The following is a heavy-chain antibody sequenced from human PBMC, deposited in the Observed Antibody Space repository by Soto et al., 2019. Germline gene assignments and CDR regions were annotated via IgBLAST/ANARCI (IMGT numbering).Heavy chain of an antibody. Sequence: GESLKISCAASGFTFSSYSMNWVRQAPGKGLEWVLYISSSSSTIYYADSVKGRFTISRDNAKNSLYLQMNSLRAEDTAVYYCARDYCGGDCYLLYYYYYMDVWGKGTTVTVSS. CDR1: GFTFSSYS. J-gene: IGHJ6*03. D-gene: IGHD2-21*01. CDR3: ARDYCGGDCYLLYYYYYMDV. CDR2: ISSSSSTI. V-gene: IGHV3-48*01.